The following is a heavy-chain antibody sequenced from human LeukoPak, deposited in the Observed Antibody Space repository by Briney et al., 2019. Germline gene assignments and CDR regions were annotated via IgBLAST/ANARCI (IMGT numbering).Heavy chain of an antibody. J-gene: IGHJ6*02. CDR2: SGSGGST. V-gene: IGHV3-23*01. CDR1: GFTFSSYA. CDR3: AKGWSSGWYSYYYYGMDV. D-gene: IGHD6-19*01. Sequence: GSLRLSCAASGFTFSSYAMSWVRQAPGKGLEWVSSGSGGSTYYADSVKGRFTISRDNSKNTLYLQMNSLRAEDTAVYYCAKGWSSGWYSYYYYGMDVWGQGTTVTVSS.